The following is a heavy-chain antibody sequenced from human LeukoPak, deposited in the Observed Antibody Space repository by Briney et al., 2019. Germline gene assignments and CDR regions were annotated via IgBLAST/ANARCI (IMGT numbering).Heavy chain of an antibody. V-gene: IGHV3-23*01. Sequence: GGSLRLSCAASGFTFSSYAMSWVRQAPGKGLEWVSAISDSGGSTYYADSVKGRFTISRDNSKNTLYLQMNSLRAEDTAVYYCAKAESPPPDWFDHWGQGTLVTVSS. CDR3: AKAESPPPDWFDH. J-gene: IGHJ5*02. CDR1: GFTFSSYA. CDR2: ISDSGGST.